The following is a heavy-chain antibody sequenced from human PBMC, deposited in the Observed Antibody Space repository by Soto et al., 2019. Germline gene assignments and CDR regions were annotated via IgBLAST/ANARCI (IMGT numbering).Heavy chain of an antibody. CDR2: IYYSGST. Sequence: SETLSLTCTVSGGSISSSSYYWGWIRQPPGKGLEWIGSIYYSGSTYYNPSLKSRVTISVDTPKNQFSLKLISVTAADTAVYYCARLPLAAESDRGNWFDPWGQGTLVTVSS. CDR3: ARLPLAAESDRGNWFDP. V-gene: IGHV4-39*01. CDR1: GGSISSSSYY. J-gene: IGHJ5*02. D-gene: IGHD6-13*01.